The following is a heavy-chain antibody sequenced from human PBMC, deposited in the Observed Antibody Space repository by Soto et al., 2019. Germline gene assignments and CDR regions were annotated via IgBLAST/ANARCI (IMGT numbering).Heavy chain of an antibody. Sequence: ASVKVSCKASGYTFTSYAMHWVRQAPGQRLEWMGWINAGNGNTKYSQKFQGRVTITRDTSASTAYMELSSLRSEDTAVYYCARSATTVTTLRGMDVWGQGTTVTVSS. CDR3: ARSATTVTTLRGMDV. CDR1: GYTFTSYA. D-gene: IGHD4-4*01. V-gene: IGHV1-3*01. CDR2: INAGNGNT. J-gene: IGHJ6*02.